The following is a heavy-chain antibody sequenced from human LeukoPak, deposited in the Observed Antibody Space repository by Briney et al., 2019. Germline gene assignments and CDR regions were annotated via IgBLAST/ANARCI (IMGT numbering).Heavy chain of an antibody. CDR2: ISSSGDSS. Sequence: GGSLRLSCSASGFTFSSYAMHWVRQAPGKGLEYVSAISSSGDSSHYADLAKDRFTISRDNSKNMLYLQMSSLRAEDTAVYYCVKDRPSGILRYFDWLFDYWGQGTLVIVSS. V-gene: IGHV3-64D*09. D-gene: IGHD3-9*01. CDR1: GFTFSSYA. CDR3: VKDRPSGILRYFDWLFDY. J-gene: IGHJ4*02.